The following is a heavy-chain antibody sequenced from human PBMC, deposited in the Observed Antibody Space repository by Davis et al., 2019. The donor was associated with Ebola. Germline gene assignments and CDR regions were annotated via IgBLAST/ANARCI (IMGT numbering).Heavy chain of an antibody. Sequence: ASVKVSCKASGYSFKNYAISWVRQAPGQGLEWMGWISAYNGNTNYAQKLQGRVTMTTDTSTSTAYMELRSLRSDDTAVYYCARAIWGSGADYWGQGTLVTVSS. J-gene: IGHJ4*02. D-gene: IGHD3-16*01. V-gene: IGHV1-18*01. CDR3: ARAIWGSGADY. CDR2: ISAYNGNT. CDR1: GYSFKNYA.